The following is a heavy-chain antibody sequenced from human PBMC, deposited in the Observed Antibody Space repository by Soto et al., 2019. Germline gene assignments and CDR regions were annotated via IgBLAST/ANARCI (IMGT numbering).Heavy chain of an antibody. Sequence: SLILSCAPSGFTFSSYGMHWVRQAPGKGLEWVAVISYDVSNKYYADSVKGRVTISRDNSKKKMYLQLNSLRAEDTAVDYCAISYYDSSGYHSPSGTGAFDTWGQGKMGTV. CDR2: ISYDVSNK. CDR3: AISYYDSSGYHSPSGTGAFDT. J-gene: IGHJ3*02. D-gene: IGHD3-22*01. CDR1: GFTFSSYG. V-gene: IGHV3-30*03.